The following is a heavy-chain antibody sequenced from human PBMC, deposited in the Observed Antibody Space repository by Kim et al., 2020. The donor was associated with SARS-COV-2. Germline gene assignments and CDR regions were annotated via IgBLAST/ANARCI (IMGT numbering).Heavy chain of an antibody. D-gene: IGHD2-21*02. J-gene: IGHJ6*02. CDR2: IIPIFGTA. CDR1: GGTFSSYA. Sequence: SVKVSCKASGGTFSSYAISWVRQAPGQGLEWMGGIIPIFGTANYSQKFQGRVTITADESTSTAYMELSSLRSEDTAVYYCATRAYCGGDCYSSYYYGMDVWGQGTTVTVSS. CDR3: ATRAYCGGDCYSSYYYGMDV. V-gene: IGHV1-69*13.